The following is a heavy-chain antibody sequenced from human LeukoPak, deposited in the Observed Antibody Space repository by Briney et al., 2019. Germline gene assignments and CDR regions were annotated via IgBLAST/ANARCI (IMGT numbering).Heavy chain of an antibody. CDR1: GFTFSSYG. CDR2: IWYDGSNK. D-gene: IGHD3-3*01. Sequence: GGSLRLSCAASGFTFSSYGMHWVRQAPGKGLEWVAVIWYDGSNKYYADSVKGRFTISRDNSKNTLYLQMNSLRAEDTAVYYCARGPRGYDFWSGYYSPYFDYWGQGTLVTVSS. V-gene: IGHV3-33*01. CDR3: ARGPRGYDFWSGYYSPYFDY. J-gene: IGHJ4*02.